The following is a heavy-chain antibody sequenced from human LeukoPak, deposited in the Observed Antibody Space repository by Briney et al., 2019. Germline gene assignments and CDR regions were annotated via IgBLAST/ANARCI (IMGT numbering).Heavy chain of an antibody. V-gene: IGHV1-8*02. CDR1: GGTFSSYA. Sequence: ASVKASCKASGGTFSSYAISWVRQATGQRPEWMGWMSPNSGDTGYAQKFQDRVTMTRNTSISTAYMELSGLRSDDTAVYYCARGPPNWGYDYWGPGTLVTVSS. CDR2: MSPNSGDT. D-gene: IGHD7-27*01. CDR3: ARGPPNWGYDY. J-gene: IGHJ4*02.